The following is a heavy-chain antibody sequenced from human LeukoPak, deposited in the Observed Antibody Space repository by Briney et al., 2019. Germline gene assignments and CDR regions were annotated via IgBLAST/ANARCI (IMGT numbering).Heavy chain of an antibody. CDR2: IYSGGST. D-gene: IGHD6-19*01. Sequence: GGSLRLSCAASGFTVSSNYMSWVRQAPGKGLEWVSVIYSGGSTYYADSVKGRFTISRGNSKNTLYLQMNSLRAEDTAVYYCAREKDEDSSGWRYFDLWGRGTLVTVSS. CDR1: GFTVSSNY. V-gene: IGHV3-66*01. J-gene: IGHJ2*01. CDR3: AREKDEDSSGWRYFDL.